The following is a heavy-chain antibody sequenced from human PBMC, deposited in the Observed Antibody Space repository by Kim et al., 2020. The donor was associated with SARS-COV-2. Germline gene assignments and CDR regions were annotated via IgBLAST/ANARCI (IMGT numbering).Heavy chain of an antibody. CDR3: TRSTHLRIFGEAFGFDY. D-gene: IGHD3-3*01. J-gene: IGHJ4*02. CDR2: IRGKSYGGSA. V-gene: IGHV3-49*04. Sequence: GGSLRLSCATSGFNFGEYAINWVRQAPGKGLEWVGFIRGKSYGGSADYSASVKGRFFISRDDSKGTDYLQLTSLKSEDTGVYFCTRSTHLRIFGEAFGFDYWRQGPLDTVSP. CDR1: GFNFGEYA.